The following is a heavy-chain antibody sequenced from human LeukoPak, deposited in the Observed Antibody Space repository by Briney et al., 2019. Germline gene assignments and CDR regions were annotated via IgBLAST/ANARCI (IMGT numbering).Heavy chain of an antibody. CDR2: ISSSSSTI. J-gene: IGHJ2*01. V-gene: IGHV3-48*01. Sequence: GGSLRLSCAASGFTFSSYSMNWVRQAPGKGLEWVSYISSSSSTIYYADSVKGRFTISRDNAKNSLYLQMNSLRAEDTAVYYCAKGSFGGTFRYFDLWGRGTLVTVSS. CDR3: AKGSFGGTFRYFDL. CDR1: GFTFSSYS. D-gene: IGHD3-10*01.